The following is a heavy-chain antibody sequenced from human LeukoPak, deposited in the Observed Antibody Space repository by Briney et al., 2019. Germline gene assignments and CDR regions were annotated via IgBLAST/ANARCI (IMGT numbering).Heavy chain of an antibody. Sequence: GRSLRLSCAASGFTFDDYAMHWVRQAPGKGLEWVSGISWNSGSIGYADSVKGRFTISRDNAKNSLYLQMNSLRAEDTALYYCAKDSGGRIAAAGTEWGQGTLVTVSS. J-gene: IGHJ4*02. CDR3: AKDSGGRIAAAGTE. CDR2: ISWNSGSI. D-gene: IGHD6-13*01. V-gene: IGHV3-9*01. CDR1: GFTFDDYA.